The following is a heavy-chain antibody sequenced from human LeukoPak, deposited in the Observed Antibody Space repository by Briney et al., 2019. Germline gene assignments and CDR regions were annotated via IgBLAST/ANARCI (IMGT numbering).Heavy chain of an antibody. V-gene: IGHV3-30-3*01. J-gene: IGHJ4*02. Sequence: GGSLRLSCAASGFTFSSYAMHWVRQAPGKGLEWVAVISYDGSNKYYADSVKGRFTISRDNSKNTLYLQMNSLRAEDTAVYYCASMIVVARHDYWSQGTLVTVSS. CDR1: GFTFSSYA. CDR2: ISYDGSNK. D-gene: IGHD3-22*01. CDR3: ASMIVVARHDY.